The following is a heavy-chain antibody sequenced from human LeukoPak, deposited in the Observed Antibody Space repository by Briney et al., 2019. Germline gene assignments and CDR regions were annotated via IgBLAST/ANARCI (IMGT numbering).Heavy chain of an antibody. CDR3: ARPGQRDAFDI. D-gene: IGHD1-1*01. V-gene: IGHV3-7*01. J-gene: IGHJ3*02. Sequence: GGSLRLSCAASGFTFSSYWMSWVRQAPGKGLEWVANIKEDGSEKHYVDSARGRFTISRDNAKNSLYLQMNSLRAEDTAVYYCARPGQRDAFDIWGQGTMVTVSS. CDR2: IKEDGSEK. CDR1: GFTFSSYW.